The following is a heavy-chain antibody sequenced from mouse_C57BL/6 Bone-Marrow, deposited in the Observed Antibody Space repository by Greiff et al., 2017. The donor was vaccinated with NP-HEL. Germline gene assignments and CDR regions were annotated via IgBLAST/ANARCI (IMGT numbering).Heavy chain of an antibody. CDR2: IYPGGGYT. CDR3: ARYGYGSLYWYFDV. J-gene: IGHJ1*03. CDR1: GYTFTNYW. D-gene: IGHD1-1*01. Sequence: QVQLQQSGAELVRPGTSVKMSCKASGYTFTNYWIGWAKQRPGNGLEWIGDIYPGGGYTDYNEKFKGKATLTADKSSSTAYMQFSSLTSEDSAIYYCARYGYGSLYWYFDVWGTGTTVTVSS. V-gene: IGHV1-63*01.